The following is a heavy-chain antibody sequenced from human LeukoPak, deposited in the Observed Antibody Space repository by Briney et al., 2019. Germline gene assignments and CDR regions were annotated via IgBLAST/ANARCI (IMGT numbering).Heavy chain of an antibody. CDR3: ARHKPEYYYDSSGYSPYFDY. CDR2: IYTSGST. V-gene: IGHV4-4*09. CDR1: GGSISSYY. J-gene: IGHJ4*02. D-gene: IGHD3-22*01. Sequence: SETLSLTCTVSGGSISSYYWSWIRQPPGKGLEWIGYIYTSGSTNYNPSLKSRVTISVDTSKNQFSLKLSSVTAADTAVYYCARHKPEYYYDSSGYSPYFDYWGREPWSPSPQ.